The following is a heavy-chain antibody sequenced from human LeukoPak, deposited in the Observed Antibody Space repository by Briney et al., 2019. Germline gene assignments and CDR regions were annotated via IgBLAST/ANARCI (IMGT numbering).Heavy chain of an antibody. CDR2: MNPNSGNT. CDR1: GYTFTSYD. D-gene: IGHD6-13*01. V-gene: IGHV1-8*01. J-gene: IGHJ3*02. Sequence: ASVKVSCKASGYTFTSYDINWVRQATGQGLEWMGWMNPNSGNTGYAQKFQGRVTMTRNTSMSTAYMELSSLRSEDTAVYYCAIVYSSSWHDAFDIWGQGTMVTVSS. CDR3: AIVYSSSWHDAFDI.